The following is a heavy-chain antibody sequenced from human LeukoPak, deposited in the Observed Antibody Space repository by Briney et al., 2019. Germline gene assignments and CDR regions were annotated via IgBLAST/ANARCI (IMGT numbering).Heavy chain of an antibody. Sequence: GGSLRLSCAASGFTFSSYGMHWVRQAPGKGLEWVAFIRYDGSNKYYADSVKGRFTISRDNSKNTLYLQMNSLRAEDTAVYYCARLDYDFWSGYIPLFDYWGQGTLVTVSS. J-gene: IGHJ4*02. D-gene: IGHD3-3*01. CDR3: ARLDYDFWSGYIPLFDY. CDR2: IRYDGSNK. CDR1: GFTFSSYG. V-gene: IGHV3-30*02.